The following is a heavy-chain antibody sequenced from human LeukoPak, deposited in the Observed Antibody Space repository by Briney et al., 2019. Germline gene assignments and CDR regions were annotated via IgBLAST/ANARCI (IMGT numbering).Heavy chain of an antibody. V-gene: IGHV1-8*01. J-gene: IGHJ6*02. CDR3: ARGRNSYYYYYYGMDV. Sequence: ASVKVSCKASGYTFTSYDINWVRQATGQGLEWMGWMNPNSGNTGYAQKFQGRVTMTRNTSISTAYMELSSLRSEDTAVYYCARGRNSYYYYYYGMDVWGQGTTVTVSS. CDR2: MNPNSGNT. CDR1: GYTFTSYD. D-gene: IGHD2/OR15-2a*01.